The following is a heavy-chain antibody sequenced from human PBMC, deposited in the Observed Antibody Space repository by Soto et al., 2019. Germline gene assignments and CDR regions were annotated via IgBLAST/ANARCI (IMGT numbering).Heavy chain of an antibody. CDR2: IGSAGDT. CDR1: GFSFSNYD. Sequence: GGSLRLSCAASGFSFSNYDMHWVRQATGKGLEWVSAIGSAGDTYYSGSVKGRLTISRERAKNSLYLQMNSLRAGDTAVYYCARDRSFRYSTSSAYYYYGMDVWGQGTTVTVSS. V-gene: IGHV3-13*01. CDR3: ARDRSFRYSTSSAYYYYGMDV. J-gene: IGHJ6*02. D-gene: IGHD6-6*01.